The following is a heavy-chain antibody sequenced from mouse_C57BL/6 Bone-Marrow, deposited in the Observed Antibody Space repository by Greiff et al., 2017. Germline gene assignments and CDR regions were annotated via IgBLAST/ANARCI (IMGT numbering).Heavy chain of an antibody. CDR1: GYTFTSYW. V-gene: IGHV1-72*01. CDR2: IDPNSGGT. D-gene: IGHD2-5*01. J-gene: IGHJ3*01. Sequence: QVQLKQPGAELVKPGASVKLSCKASGYTFTSYWMHWVKQRPGRGLEWIGRIDPNSGGTKYNEKFKSKATLTVDKPSSTAYMQLSSLTSEDSAVYYCARAYYSNYWFAYWGQGTLVTVSA. CDR3: ARAYYSNYWFAY.